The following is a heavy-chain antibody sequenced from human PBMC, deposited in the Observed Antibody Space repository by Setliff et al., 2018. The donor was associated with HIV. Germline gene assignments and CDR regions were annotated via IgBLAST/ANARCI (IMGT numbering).Heavy chain of an antibody. D-gene: IGHD3-3*01. Sequence: PGGSLRLSCTPSGFTFGDYAMSWVRQAPGKGLEWVGFIRNKDYGETTEYAASVKGRFTMSRDDSRSIAYLQMNSLKTEDTAVYYCTRGVRVRFLEWLSDGYYMDVWGKGTTVTVSS. CDR3: TRGVRVRFLEWLSDGYYMDV. J-gene: IGHJ6*03. V-gene: IGHV3-49*04. CDR1: GFTFGDYA. CDR2: IRNKDYGETT.